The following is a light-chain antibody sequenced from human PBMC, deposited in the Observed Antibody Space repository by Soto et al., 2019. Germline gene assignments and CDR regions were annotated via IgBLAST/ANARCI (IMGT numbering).Light chain of an antibody. V-gene: IGKV1-5*01. CDR1: QIVGKW. CDR2: DVS. Sequence: DVQMTQSPSNLSASIGDTVTITCRASQIVGKWLAWYQQKPGKAPKLLINDVSNLEIGVPSRFSGSGSGTEFTLTISSLDPDDFVTYYCQQYSTYPLTFGGGTRVDI. CDR3: QQYSTYPLT. J-gene: IGKJ4*01.